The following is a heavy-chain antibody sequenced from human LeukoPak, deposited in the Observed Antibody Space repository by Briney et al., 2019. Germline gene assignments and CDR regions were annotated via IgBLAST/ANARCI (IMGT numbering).Heavy chain of an antibody. J-gene: IGHJ4*02. CDR3: EKGGYSSGWFCSDFDY. V-gene: IGHV3-23*01. Sequence: TGGSLRLSCAASGFTFSIYAMSWVRQAPGKGLEWVSAISGSGGSTYYADSVKGRFTISRDMSKNTLYLQMNSLRAEDTAVYYCEKGGYSSGWFCSDFDYWGQGTLVTVSS. CDR1: GFTFSIYA. CDR2: ISGSGGST. D-gene: IGHD6-19*01.